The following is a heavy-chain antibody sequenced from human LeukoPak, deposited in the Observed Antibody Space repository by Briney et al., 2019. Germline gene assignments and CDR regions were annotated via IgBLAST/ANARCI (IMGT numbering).Heavy chain of an antibody. CDR2: ISGSGGST. Sequence: GGSLRLSCAASGFTFSSYAMSWVRQAPGKGLEWVSAISGSGGSTYYADSVKGRFTISRDNSKNTLYLQMNSLRAEDTAVYYCAKPKYSSSWSYYFDYWGQGTLVTVSS. CDR3: AKPKYSSSWSYYFDY. D-gene: IGHD6-13*01. CDR1: GFTFSSYA. J-gene: IGHJ4*02. V-gene: IGHV3-23*01.